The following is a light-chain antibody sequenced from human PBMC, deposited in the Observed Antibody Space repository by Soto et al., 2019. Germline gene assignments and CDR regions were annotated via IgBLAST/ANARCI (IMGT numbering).Light chain of an antibody. Sequence: ESVLTQSPSSLSLSPGESATLSCRASQSLSSSYLAWYQQKAGQPPRLLMFRSSDRAAGDPDRFSGSASGTEFTLTISSLEPEDFAVYYCQQYGTKVSFGPGTKVD. CDR1: QSLSSSY. CDR3: QQYGTKVS. CDR2: RSS. J-gene: IGKJ3*01. V-gene: IGKV3-20*01.